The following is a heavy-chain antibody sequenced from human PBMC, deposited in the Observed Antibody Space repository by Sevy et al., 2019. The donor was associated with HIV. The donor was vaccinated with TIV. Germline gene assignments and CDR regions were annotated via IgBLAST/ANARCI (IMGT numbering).Heavy chain of an antibody. CDR3: VKGLGMVQGALLSDDI. Sequence: GGSLRLSCAASGFIFSDYGMHWVRQSPVNGLEWVAVVWYDGNIKYYADSVKGRFTISRDNSKNTLYLQMNSLRPADTAVYYCVKGLGMVQGALLSDDIWGQGTMVTVSS. D-gene: IGHD3-10*01. CDR1: GFIFSDYG. V-gene: IGHV3-30*02. CDR2: VWYDGNIK. J-gene: IGHJ3*02.